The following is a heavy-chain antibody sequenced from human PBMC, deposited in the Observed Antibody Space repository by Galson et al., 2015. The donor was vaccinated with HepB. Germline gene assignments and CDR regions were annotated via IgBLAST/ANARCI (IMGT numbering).Heavy chain of an antibody. V-gene: IGHV6-1*01. J-gene: IGHJ6*02. D-gene: IGHD6-6*01. CDR1: GDSVSSTSAA. CDR2: TYYRSKWYN. Sequence: CAISGDSVSSTSAAWNWIRQSPSRGLEWLGRTYYRSKWYNDYAVSVKSRITINPDTSKNPFSLQLNSVTPEDTAVYYCARVSSSSSGGPLSYYYYYGMDVWGQGTTVTVSS. CDR3: ARVSSSSSGGPLSYYYYYGMDV.